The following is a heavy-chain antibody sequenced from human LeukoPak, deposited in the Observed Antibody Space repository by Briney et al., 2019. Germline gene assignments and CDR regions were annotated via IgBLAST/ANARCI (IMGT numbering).Heavy chain of an antibody. J-gene: IGHJ4*02. CDR3: ARATGYYYGSGTFDY. V-gene: IGHV3-7*01. CDR1: GFTFSSYW. D-gene: IGHD3-10*01. Sequence: RSGGSLRLSCAASGFTFSSYWMSWVRQAPGKGLEWVANIKQDGSEKYYVDSVKGRFTISRDNAKNSLYLQMNSLRAEDTAVYYCARATGYYYGSGTFDYWGQGTLVTVSS. CDR2: IKQDGSEK.